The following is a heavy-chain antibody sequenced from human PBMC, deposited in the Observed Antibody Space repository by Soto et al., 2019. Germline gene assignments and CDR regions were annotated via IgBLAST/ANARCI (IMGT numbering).Heavy chain of an antibody. CDR2: ISSSSSYI. CDR1: GFTFSSYS. D-gene: IGHD5-12*01. Sequence: PGGSLRLSCAGSGFTFSSYSMNWVRQAPGKGLEWVSSISSSSSYIYYADSVKGRFTISRDNAKNSLYLQMNSLRAEDTAVYYCARVVPENIVATIDAFDIWGQGTMVTVSS. V-gene: IGHV3-21*01. CDR3: ARVVPENIVATIDAFDI. J-gene: IGHJ3*02.